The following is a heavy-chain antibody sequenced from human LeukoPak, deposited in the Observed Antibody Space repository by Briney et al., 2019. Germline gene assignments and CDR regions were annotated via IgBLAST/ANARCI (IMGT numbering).Heavy chain of an antibody. V-gene: IGHV3-7*05. CDR3: ARKSYTSGCFDY. D-gene: IGHD6-19*01. CDR1: GFTFSSYW. Sequence: GGSLRLSCAASGFTFSSYWMTWVRQAPGKGLEWVANIKQDGSEKYYVGSVKGRFTISRDNAKISLYLQMNSLRAEDMAVYYCARKSYTSGCFDYWGQGTLVTVSS. CDR2: IKQDGSEK. J-gene: IGHJ4*02.